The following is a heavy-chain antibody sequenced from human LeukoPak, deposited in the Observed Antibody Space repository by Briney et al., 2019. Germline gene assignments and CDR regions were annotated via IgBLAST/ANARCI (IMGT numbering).Heavy chain of an antibody. J-gene: IGHJ4*02. CDR3: ARGRIAVAGVLRPFDY. D-gene: IGHD6-19*01. CDR1: GFTFSIYS. V-gene: IGHV3-21*01. CDR2: ISSGSSYI. Sequence: PGGSLRLSCAASGFTFSIYSMNWVRQAPGKGLEWVSSISSGSSYIYYADSVKGRFTISRDNAKNSLYLQMNSLRVEDTAVYYCARGRIAVAGVLRPFDYWGQGTLVTVSS.